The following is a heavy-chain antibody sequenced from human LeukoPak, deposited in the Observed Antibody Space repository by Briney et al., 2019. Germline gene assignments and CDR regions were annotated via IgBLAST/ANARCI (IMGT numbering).Heavy chain of an antibody. D-gene: IGHD6-19*01. J-gene: IGHJ4*02. CDR1: GGSISSSSYY. V-gene: IGHV4-39*07. Sequence: SETLSLTCTVSGGSISSSSYYWGWIRQPPGKGLEWIGSIYYSGSTYYNPSLKSRVTISVDTSKNQFSLKLSSVTAADTAVYYCARDTRLGGDYWGQGTLVTVSS. CDR2: IYYSGST. CDR3: ARDTRLGGDY.